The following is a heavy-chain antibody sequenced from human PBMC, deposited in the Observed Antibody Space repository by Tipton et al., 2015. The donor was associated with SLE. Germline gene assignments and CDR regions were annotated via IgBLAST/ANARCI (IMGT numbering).Heavy chain of an antibody. V-gene: IGHV4-59*11. CDR3: ARELWGSLDY. CDR1: GGSISGHY. D-gene: IGHD7-27*01. CDR2: INHSGTT. Sequence: TLSLTCTVSGGSISGHYWGWIRQPPGKGLEWIGYINHSGTTNYNPSLKSRVTISIDTSKNQFSLKLSSVTAADTAVYYCARELWGSLDYWGQGTLLTVSS. J-gene: IGHJ4*02.